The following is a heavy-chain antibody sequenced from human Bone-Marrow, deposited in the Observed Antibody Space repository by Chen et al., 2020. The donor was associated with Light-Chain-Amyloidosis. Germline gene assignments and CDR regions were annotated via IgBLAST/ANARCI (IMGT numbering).Heavy chain of an antibody. CDR2: ISWYSGTR. CDR3: AKDRRVGMHPVGYNGMDV. D-gene: IGHD1-26*01. Sequence: EMQLVESGGGLVQPGRTLRLSCAASGSTFADYAMHWVRQAPGKGLEWVLGISWYSGTRGYADSGRGRFMISIGNAKNALYLQRNSRGAEVSALYFCAKDRRVGMHPVGYNGMDVWGQGTTVTVSS. CDR1: GSTFADYA. J-gene: IGHJ6*02. V-gene: IGHV3-9*01.